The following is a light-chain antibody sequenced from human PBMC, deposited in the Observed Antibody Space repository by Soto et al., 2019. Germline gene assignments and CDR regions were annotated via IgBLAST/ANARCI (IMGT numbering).Light chain of an antibody. CDR1: QSVSSY. J-gene: IGKJ1*01. V-gene: IGKV3-11*01. CDR2: DTS. CDR3: QQRINWRAT. Sequence: EIVLTQSPATLSLSPGERATLSCRASQSVSSYLAWYQQKPGQAPRLLIYDTSNRATGVPARFSGSGSGTDFTLTISSLEPEDFAVYYCQQRINWRATFGQGTRVEIK.